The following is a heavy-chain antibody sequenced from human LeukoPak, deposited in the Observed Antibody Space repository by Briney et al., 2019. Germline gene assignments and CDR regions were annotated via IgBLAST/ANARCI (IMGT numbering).Heavy chain of an antibody. CDR3: ARIPYYYDSSGYHFDY. Sequence: GESLKISCKGSGYSFTSYWIGWVRQMPGKGLEWMGIIYPGDSDTRYSPSFQGQVTISADKSISTAYLQRSSLKASDTAMYYCARIPYYYDSSGYHFDYWGQGTLVTVSS. CDR1: GYSFTSYW. J-gene: IGHJ4*02. D-gene: IGHD3-22*01. CDR2: IYPGDSDT. V-gene: IGHV5-51*01.